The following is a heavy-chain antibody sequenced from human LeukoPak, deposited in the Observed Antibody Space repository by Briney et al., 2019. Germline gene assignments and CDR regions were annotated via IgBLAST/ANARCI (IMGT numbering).Heavy chain of an antibody. CDR2: IYYSGST. CDR3: ARGTDTIRGVISPRFDP. D-gene: IGHD3-10*01. Sequence: SETLSLTCTVSGGSISSSSYYWGWIRQPPGKGLEWIGSIYYSGSTYYNPSLKSRVTISVDTSKNQFSLKLRSVTAADTAVYYCARGTDTIRGVISPRFDPWGQGTLVTVSS. J-gene: IGHJ5*02. V-gene: IGHV4-39*07. CDR1: GGSISSSSYY.